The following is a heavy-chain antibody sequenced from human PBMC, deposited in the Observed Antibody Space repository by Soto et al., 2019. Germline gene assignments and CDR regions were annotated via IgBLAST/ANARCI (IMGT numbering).Heavy chain of an antibody. Sequence: ASVKVSCKASGYTFTSYYMHWVRQAPGQGLEWMGIINPSGGSTSYAQKFQGRVTMTRDTSTSTVYMELSSLRSENTAVYYCARDLLGQLGYNWFDPWGQGTRVTAPQ. CDR1: GYTFTSYY. D-gene: IGHD1-1*01. CDR3: ARDLLGQLGYNWFDP. V-gene: IGHV1-46*01. CDR2: INPSGGST. J-gene: IGHJ5*02.